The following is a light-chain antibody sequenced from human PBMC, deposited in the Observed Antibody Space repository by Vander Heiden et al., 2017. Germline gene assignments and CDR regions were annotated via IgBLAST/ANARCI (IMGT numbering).Light chain of an antibody. CDR2: SAS. Sequence: DIQMTQSPSSLSASIGDRVTITCRASQSVISYLNWYQQKPGKAPKLLIYSASNLQSGVPSRFSGSGSGTDFTLTISRLQPEDFATYFCQQSHIARTFGQGTKVEIK. CDR3: QQSHIART. V-gene: IGKV1-39*01. CDR1: QSVISY. J-gene: IGKJ1*01.